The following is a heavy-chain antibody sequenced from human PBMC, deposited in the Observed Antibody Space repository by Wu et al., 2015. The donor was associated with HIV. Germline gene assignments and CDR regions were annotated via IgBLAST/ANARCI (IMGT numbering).Heavy chain of an antibody. CDR3: AREGDTIFGVAIGLDYMDV. J-gene: IGHJ6*03. CDR2: ISVYNGHT. V-gene: IGHV1-18*01. Sequence: QIQLVQSGGEVKKPGASLKVSCKASGYTFINSGFTWVRKVPGQGLEWMGWISVYNGHTKYARKFQGRLSMTTDTSTSTGYMELRSLRSDDTAMYYCAREGDTIFGVAIGLDYMDVWGKGTRSLSP. D-gene: IGHD3-3*01. CDR1: GYTFINSG.